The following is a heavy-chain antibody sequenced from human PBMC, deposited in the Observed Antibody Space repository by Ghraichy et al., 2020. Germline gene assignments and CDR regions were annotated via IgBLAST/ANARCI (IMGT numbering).Heavy chain of an antibody. CDR1: GGSISSGDYY. V-gene: IGHV4-30-4*08. CDR3: ARVQGDLLWLFDY. D-gene: IGHD5-18*01. J-gene: IGHJ4*02. CDR2: IYYSGST. Sequence: TLSLTCTVSGGSISSGDYYWSWIRQPPGKGLEWIGYIYYSGSTYYNPSLKSRVTISVDTSKNQFSLKLSSVTAADTAVYYCARVQGDLLWLFDYWGQGTLVTVSS.